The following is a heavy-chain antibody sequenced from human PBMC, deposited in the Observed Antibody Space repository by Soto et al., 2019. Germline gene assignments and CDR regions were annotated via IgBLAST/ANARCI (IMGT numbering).Heavy chain of an antibody. Sequence: GASVKVSCKSSGYTFTKFGISWVRQAPGQGLEWMGWISAYNGNTNYAQKLQGRVTMTTDTSTSTAYMELRSLRSDDTAVYYCATSGGNHGNFQHWGQGTLVTVSS. V-gene: IGHV1-18*01. J-gene: IGHJ1*01. CDR1: GYTFTKFG. CDR3: ATSGGNHGNFQH. CDR2: ISAYNGNT. D-gene: IGHD2-15*01.